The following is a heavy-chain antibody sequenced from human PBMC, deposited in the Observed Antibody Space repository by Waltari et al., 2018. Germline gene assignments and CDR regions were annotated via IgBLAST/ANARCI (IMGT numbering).Heavy chain of an antibody. J-gene: IGHJ4*02. CDR2: INWNSGTI. V-gene: IGHV3-9*01. Sequence: EVQLVESGGGLVQPGRSLRLSCAASGFTFDDYAMHGVRQAPGKGLEWVSGINWNSGTIGYADSLKGRFTISRDSAKNSLFLQMNSLRAEDTALYFCAKDGGILWFGEVNYFFENWGQGTLVTVSS. D-gene: IGHD3-10*01. CDR3: AKDGGILWFGEVNYFFEN. CDR1: GFTFDDYA.